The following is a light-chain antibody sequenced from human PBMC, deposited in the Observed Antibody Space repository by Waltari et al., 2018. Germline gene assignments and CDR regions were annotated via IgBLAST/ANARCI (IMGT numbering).Light chain of an antibody. CDR2: SNN. CDR1: SFNIGSNT. Sequence: QSVLTQPPSASGTPGERVTISCSGSSFNIGSNTANWYQQLPGTAPKLLIYSNNQRPSGVPDRFSGSKSGTSASLAISGLQSEDEADYYWAAWDDSLNGHVVFGGGTKLTVL. V-gene: IGLV1-44*01. J-gene: IGLJ2*01. CDR3: AAWDDSLNGHVV.